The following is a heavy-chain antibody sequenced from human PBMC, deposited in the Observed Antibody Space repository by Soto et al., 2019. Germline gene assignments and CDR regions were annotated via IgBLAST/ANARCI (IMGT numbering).Heavy chain of an antibody. J-gene: IGHJ4*02. CDR3: AKTPSGVSYFDY. V-gene: IGHV3-23*01. Sequence: EVQLLESGGGLVQPGGSLRLSCAASGFTFSSYAMSWVRQAPGKGLEWVSAISGSGGSTHYADSVKGRFTISRDNSKNTMYLQMNSLRAEDTAVYYCAKTPSGVSYFDYWGQGTLVTVSS. CDR2: ISGSGGST. D-gene: IGHD2-8*01. CDR1: GFTFSSYA.